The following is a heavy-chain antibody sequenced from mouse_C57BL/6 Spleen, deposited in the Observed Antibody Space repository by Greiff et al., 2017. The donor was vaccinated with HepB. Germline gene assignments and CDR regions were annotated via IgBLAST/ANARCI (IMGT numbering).Heavy chain of an antibody. CDR1: GFSLTSYG. D-gene: IGHD1-1*01. CDR2: IWSGGST. V-gene: IGHV2-2*01. Sequence: VQGVESGPGLVQPSQSLSITCTVSGFSLTSYGVHWVRQSPGKGLEWLGVIWSGGSTDYNAAFISRLSISKDNSKSQVFFKMNSLQADDTAIYYCARSSTVVAPYHWYFDVWGTGTTVTVSS. J-gene: IGHJ1*03. CDR3: ARSSTVVAPYHWYFDV.